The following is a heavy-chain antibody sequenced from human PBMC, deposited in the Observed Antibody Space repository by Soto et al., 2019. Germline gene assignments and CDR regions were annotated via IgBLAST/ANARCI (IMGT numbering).Heavy chain of an antibody. V-gene: IGHV4-30-2*01. Sequence: PSETLSLTCAVSGGSISSGGYSWSWIRQPPGKGLEWIGYIYHSGSTYYNPSLKSRVTISVDTSKNQFSLKLSSVTAADTAVYYCAREAYGSGSYYKSVPRYNWFDPWGQGTQVTVS. D-gene: IGHD3-10*01. J-gene: IGHJ5*02. CDR3: AREAYGSGSYYKSVPRYNWFDP. CDR1: GGSISSGGYS. CDR2: IYHSGST.